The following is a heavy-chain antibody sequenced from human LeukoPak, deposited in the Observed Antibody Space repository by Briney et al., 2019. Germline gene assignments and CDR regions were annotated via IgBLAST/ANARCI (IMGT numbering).Heavy chain of an antibody. CDR1: GGSISSGGYY. Sequence: PSQTLSLTCTVSGGSISSGGYYWSWIRQPPGKGLEWIGYIYHSGSTYYNPSLKSRVTISVDRSKNQFSLKLSSVTAADTAVYYCAITRGELDWYFDLWGRGTLVTVSS. CDR2: IYHSGST. D-gene: IGHD1-7*01. CDR3: AITRGELDWYFDL. V-gene: IGHV4-30-2*01. J-gene: IGHJ2*01.